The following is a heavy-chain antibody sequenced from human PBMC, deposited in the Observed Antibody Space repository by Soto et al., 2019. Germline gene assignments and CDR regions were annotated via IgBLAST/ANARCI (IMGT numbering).Heavy chain of an antibody. V-gene: IGHV3-30-3*01. J-gene: IGHJ5*02. CDR3: ARAMDTAMASKDNWFDP. Sequence: GGSLRLSCAASGFTFSNYAMNWVRQAPGKGLEWVAVISYDENNRYYTDSVKGRFTISRDNSKNTLYLQVNSLRAEDTAVYYCARAMDTAMASKDNWFDPWGQGTLVTVSS. CDR2: ISYDENNR. D-gene: IGHD5-18*01. CDR1: GFTFSNYA.